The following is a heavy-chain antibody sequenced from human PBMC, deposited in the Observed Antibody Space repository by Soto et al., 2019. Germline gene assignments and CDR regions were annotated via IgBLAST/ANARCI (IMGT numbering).Heavy chain of an antibody. V-gene: IGHV4-34*01. CDR2: INHSGST. Sequence: SETLSLTCAVYGGSVSGYYWSWIRQPPGKGLEWIGEINHSGSTNYNPSLKMRVTISVDTSKNQFSLKLSSVTAADTAVYYCARGLKGYCSGGSCYYYYYYMDVWGKGTTVTVSS. CDR3: ARGLKGYCSGGSCYYYYYYMDV. CDR1: GGSVSGYY. D-gene: IGHD2-15*01. J-gene: IGHJ6*03.